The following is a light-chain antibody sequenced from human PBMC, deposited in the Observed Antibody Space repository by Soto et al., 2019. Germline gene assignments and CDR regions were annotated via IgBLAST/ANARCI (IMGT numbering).Light chain of an antibody. V-gene: IGKV1-12*01. J-gene: IGKJ1*01. Sequence: DIQMTQSPSSVSASVGDRVTITCRASQGISSWLAWYQQKPGKAPKLLIYGASTRATGIPDRFSGSGSGTDFTLTISRLEPEDFAMYYCQQYYSSPGTFGQGTKVDI. CDR2: GAS. CDR3: QQYYSSPGT. CDR1: QGISSW.